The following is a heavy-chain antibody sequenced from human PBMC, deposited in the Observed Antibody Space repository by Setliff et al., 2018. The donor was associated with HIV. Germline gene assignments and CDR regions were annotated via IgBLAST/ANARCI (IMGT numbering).Heavy chain of an antibody. CDR1: GFTFSSYG. V-gene: IGHV3-NL1*01. CDR2: IYSGGYT. CDR3: ARVPNHAFHYFDY. Sequence: HPGGSLRLSCAASGFTFSSYGMHWVRQAPGKGLEWVSVIYSGGYTYYADSVKGRFTISRDNSKNTLYLQMNSLRAEDTAVYYCARVPNHAFHYFDYWGQGTLVTVSS. D-gene: IGHD3-10*01. J-gene: IGHJ4*02.